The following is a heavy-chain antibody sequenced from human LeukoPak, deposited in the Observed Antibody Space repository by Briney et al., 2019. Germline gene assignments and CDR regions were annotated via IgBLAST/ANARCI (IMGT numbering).Heavy chain of an antibody. D-gene: IGHD3-22*01. J-gene: IGHJ3*02. CDR1: GFTFSSYE. CDR3: AKDARPDYYDSSGYPNDAFDI. Sequence: TGGSLRLSCAASGFTFSSYEMNWVRQAPGKGLEWVSYISSGGNTIYYADSVKGRFTISRDNAKNSLYLQMNSLRAEDMALYYCAKDARPDYYDSSGYPNDAFDIWGQGTMVTVSS. V-gene: IGHV3-48*03. CDR2: ISSGGNTI.